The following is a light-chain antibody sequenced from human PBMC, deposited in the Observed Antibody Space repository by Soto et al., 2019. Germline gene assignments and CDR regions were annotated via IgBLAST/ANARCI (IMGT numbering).Light chain of an antibody. CDR1: SSDVGSYNV. J-gene: IGLJ1*01. Sequence: QSALTQPASVSGSPGQSITISCTGTSSDVGSYNVVSWYQQHPGKAPKLLIYEVSKRPSGVSDRFSGSKSGNTASLTIPGLQAEDEADYHCCSYAGSSSAYVFGTGTKVTVL. CDR2: EVS. CDR3: CSYAGSSSAYV. V-gene: IGLV2-23*02.